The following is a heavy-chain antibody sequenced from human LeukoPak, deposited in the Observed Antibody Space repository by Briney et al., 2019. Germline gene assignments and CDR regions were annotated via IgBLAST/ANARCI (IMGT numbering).Heavy chain of an antibody. CDR2: ISYDGSNK. J-gene: IGHJ1*01. Sequence: GGSLSLFCAASGFTFSTYGMHWVRQAPGKGLEWVAVISYDGSNKYYADSVKGRFTISRDNSKNTLSLQMNSLRAEDTAVYYCASSSNWGEGTLVTVSS. CDR1: GFTFSTYG. D-gene: IGHD2/OR15-2a*01. CDR3: ASSSN. V-gene: IGHV3-30*03.